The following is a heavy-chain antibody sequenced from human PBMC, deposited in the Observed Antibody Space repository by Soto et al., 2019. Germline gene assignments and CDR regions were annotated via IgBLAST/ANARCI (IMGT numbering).Heavy chain of an antibody. CDR2: INAGNGNT. D-gene: IGHD3-10*01. CDR1: GCTFTSYA. Sequence: ASVKVSCKASGCTFTSYAMHWVRQAPGQRLEWMGWINAGNGNTKYSQKFQGRVTITRDTSASTAYMELSSLRSEDTAVYYCARVYYGSGSYYTVYYWGQGTLVTVSS. CDR3: ARVYYGSGSYYTVYY. J-gene: IGHJ4*02. V-gene: IGHV1-3*01.